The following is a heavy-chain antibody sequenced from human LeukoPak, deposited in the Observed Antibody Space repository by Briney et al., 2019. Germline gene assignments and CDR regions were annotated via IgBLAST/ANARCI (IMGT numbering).Heavy chain of an antibody. D-gene: IGHD1-26*01. Sequence: ASVKVSCKASGYTFISYYMHWVRQAPGQGLEWMGIINPSGGSTTYAQKFQGRVTMTRDTSTSTAYMELSSLRSEDTAVYYCTREGGIVGATETYNWFDPWGQGTLVTVSS. CDR1: GYTFISYY. CDR2: INPSGGST. CDR3: TREGGIVGATETYNWFDP. J-gene: IGHJ5*02. V-gene: IGHV1-46*01.